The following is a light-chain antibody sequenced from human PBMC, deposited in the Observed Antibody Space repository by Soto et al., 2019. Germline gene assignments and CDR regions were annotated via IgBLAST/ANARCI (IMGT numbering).Light chain of an antibody. Sequence: DIPMTQSPSSLSASVGDRVTITCRASQSITIYLNWYQQKPGKAPRLLIYAASSLQSGVPSRFSGSGSGTDFTLTISSLQPEDFATYYCQQSYNTPRTFGQGTKVEIK. CDR2: AAS. CDR1: QSITIY. CDR3: QQSYNTPRT. J-gene: IGKJ1*01. V-gene: IGKV1-39*01.